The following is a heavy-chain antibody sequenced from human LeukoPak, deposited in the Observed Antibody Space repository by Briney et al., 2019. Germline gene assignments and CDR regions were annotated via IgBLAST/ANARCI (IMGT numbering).Heavy chain of an antibody. Sequence: PSQTLSLTCTVSGGAIASGGYSWNWIRQSPGKGLEWIGCIYDRGPAYYNPSLKSRFTISVDRPKNQFSLKLSSVTAADTAVYYCARVPGPNWFDPWGQGTLVTVSS. CDR3: ARVPGPNWFDP. V-gene: IGHV4-30-2*06. J-gene: IGHJ5*02. CDR1: GGAIASGGYS. CDR2: IYDRGPA.